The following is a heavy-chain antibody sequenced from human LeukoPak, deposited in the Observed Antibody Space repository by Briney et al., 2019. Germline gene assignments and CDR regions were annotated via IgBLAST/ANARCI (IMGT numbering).Heavy chain of an antibody. J-gene: IGHJ4*02. Sequence: PGGSLRLSCAASGFTLSNAWMRWVRHAPGRGLEWVGHIKSKTDGGTTDYAEPVKGRFTISRDDSKNTLYLQMNSLKTEDTAVYYCTMYWVGPAANSWGQGTLVTVSS. CDR2: IKSKTDGGTT. CDR3: TMYWVGPAANS. D-gene: IGHD2-2*01. CDR1: GFTLSNAW. V-gene: IGHV3-15*01.